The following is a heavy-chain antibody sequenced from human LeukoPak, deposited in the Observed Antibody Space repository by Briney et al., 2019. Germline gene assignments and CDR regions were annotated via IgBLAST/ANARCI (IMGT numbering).Heavy chain of an antibody. CDR1: GYTFTGYY. CDR2: INPNSGGT. J-gene: IGHJ3*02. D-gene: IGHD5-18*01. CDR3: ARDLGIQLRLRNDAFDI. Sequence: KPGASVKVSCKASGYTFTGYYMHWVRQAPGQGLEWMGWINPNSGGTNYAQKFQGRVTMTRDTSISTAYMELSRLRSDDTAVYYCARDLGIQLRLRNDAFDIWGQGTMVTVSS. V-gene: IGHV1-2*02.